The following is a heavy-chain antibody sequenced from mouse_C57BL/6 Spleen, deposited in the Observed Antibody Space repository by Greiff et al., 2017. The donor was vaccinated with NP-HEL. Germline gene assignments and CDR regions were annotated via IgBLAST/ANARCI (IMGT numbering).Heavy chain of an antibody. V-gene: IGHV1-69*01. Sequence: QVQLQQPGAELVMPGASVKLSCKASGYTFTSYWMHWVKQRPGQGLEWIGEIDPSDSYTNYNQKFKGKSPLTVDKSSSTGYMQLSSLTSEDSAVYYCASHSSGHRAMDYWGQGTSVTVAS. CDR3: ASHSSGHRAMDY. CDR2: IDPSDSYT. D-gene: IGHD3-2*02. CDR1: GYTFTSYW. J-gene: IGHJ4*01.